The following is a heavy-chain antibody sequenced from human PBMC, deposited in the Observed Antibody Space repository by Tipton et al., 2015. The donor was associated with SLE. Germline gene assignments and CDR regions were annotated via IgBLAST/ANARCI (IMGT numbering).Heavy chain of an antibody. Sequence: SLRLSCAASGFTFRNYWMTWVRQAPGKGLEWVANIKEDGSGKYYVDSVKGRFTISRDNARNSLYLQMNSLRVEDTAMYYCARWFSYGGLGWGQGTLVIVSS. CDR2: IKEDGSGK. V-gene: IGHV3-7*05. D-gene: IGHD4/OR15-4a*01. J-gene: IGHJ4*02. CDR1: GFTFRNYW. CDR3: ARWFSYGGLG.